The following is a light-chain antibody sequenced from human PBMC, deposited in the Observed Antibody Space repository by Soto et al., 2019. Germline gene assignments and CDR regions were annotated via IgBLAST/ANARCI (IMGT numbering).Light chain of an antibody. CDR2: DAS. CDR3: QQYNSYPFT. V-gene: IGKV1-5*01. Sequence: DIQMTQSPSTLSASVGDRVTITCRASQSISSWLAWYQQKPGNAPKLLIYDASSLERGDPSRFSGSGSGPEYTLTFSSLQPYDFATYYCQQYNSYPFTFGQGTNLEIK. CDR1: QSISSW. J-gene: IGKJ2*01.